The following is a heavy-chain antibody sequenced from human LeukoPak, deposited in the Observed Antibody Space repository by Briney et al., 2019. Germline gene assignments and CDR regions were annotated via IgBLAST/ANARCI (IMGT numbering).Heavy chain of an antibody. J-gene: IGHJ4*02. CDR1: GFIFNNYA. D-gene: IGHD5-12*01. CDR3: AKGAYDYIEIAYFDY. V-gene: IGHV3-23*01. Sequence: LTGGSLRLSCVASGFIFNNYAMNWVRQAPGKGLEWVSLIIGSSGSTFYADSVKGRFTISRDKSKNTLYLQMNSLRAEDTAVYYCAKGAYDYIEIAYFDYWGQRSLVTVSS. CDR2: IIGSSGST.